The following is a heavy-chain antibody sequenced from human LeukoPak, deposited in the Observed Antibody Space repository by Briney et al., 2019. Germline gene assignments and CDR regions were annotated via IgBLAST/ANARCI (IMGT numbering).Heavy chain of an antibody. Sequence: QPGGSLRLSCAASGFTFSSDSMNWVRQAPGKGREWVSYISSSSSTIYYADSVKGRFTISRDNAKNSLYLQMNSLRAADTAVYYCARWPRYRSREFEYWGQGTLVTVSS. CDR1: GFTFSSDS. D-gene: IGHD6-13*01. CDR3: ARWPRYRSREFEY. CDR2: ISSSSSTI. V-gene: IGHV3-48*04. J-gene: IGHJ4*02.